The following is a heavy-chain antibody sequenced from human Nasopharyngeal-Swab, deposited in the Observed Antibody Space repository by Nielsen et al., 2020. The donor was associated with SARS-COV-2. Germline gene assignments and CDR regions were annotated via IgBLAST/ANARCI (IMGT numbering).Heavy chain of an antibody. Sequence: SETLSLTCTVSGDSIACSTFYWGWIRQPPGKGLEWIGNIYYNGNTYQNPSLKSRLTISVDTSQNQFSLQLSSVTAADTAVYYCVRSSSWYYFDYWAQGTQVTVSS. CDR3: VRSSSWYYFDY. CDR1: GDSIACSTFY. D-gene: IGHD6-13*01. V-gene: IGHV4-39*01. J-gene: IGHJ4*02. CDR2: IYYNGNT.